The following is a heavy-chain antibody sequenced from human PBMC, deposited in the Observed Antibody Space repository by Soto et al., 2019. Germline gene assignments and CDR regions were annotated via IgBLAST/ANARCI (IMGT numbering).Heavy chain of an antibody. CDR2: IIPIFGTA. D-gene: IGHD2-2*01. CDR3: ARAQRGYCSSTSCLNWFDP. V-gene: IGHV1-69*06. Sequence: QVQLVQSGAEVKKPGSSVKVSCKASGGTFSSYAISWVRQAPGQGLEWMGGIIPIFGTANYAQKFQGRVTITAEKSTGTAYMELSSLRSEDTAVYYCARAQRGYCSSTSCLNWFDPWGQGTLVTVSS. CDR1: GGTFSSYA. J-gene: IGHJ5*02.